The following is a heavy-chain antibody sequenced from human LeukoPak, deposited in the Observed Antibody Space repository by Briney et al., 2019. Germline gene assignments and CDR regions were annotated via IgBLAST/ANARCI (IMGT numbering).Heavy chain of an antibody. CDR1: GFTFSTYG. V-gene: IGHV3-30*18. CDR3: AKDRRAGSYDY. Sequence: QPGGSLRLSCTASGFTFSTYGMHWVRQAPGKGLEWVTLISYDGSTKYYSDSVKGRFTLSRDNSKNTLYLQMNSLRAEDTAVYYCAKDRRAGSYDYWGQGTLVTVSS. CDR2: ISYDGSTK. D-gene: IGHD3-10*01. J-gene: IGHJ4*02.